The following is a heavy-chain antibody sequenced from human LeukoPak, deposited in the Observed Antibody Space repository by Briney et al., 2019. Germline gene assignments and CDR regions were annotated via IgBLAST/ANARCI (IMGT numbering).Heavy chain of an antibody. CDR1: GGSISSGTYS. J-gene: IGHJ4*02. Sequence: SETLSLTCAVSGGSISSGTYSWSWIRQPPGQGLEWIGYIYHSGSTYYNPSLKSRVTISVDGSKNQFSLNLNSVTAADTAVYYCARGDYVRRMFDYWGQGTLVTVSS. V-gene: IGHV4-30-2*01. CDR2: IYHSGST. D-gene: IGHD3-10*02. CDR3: ARGDYVRRMFDY.